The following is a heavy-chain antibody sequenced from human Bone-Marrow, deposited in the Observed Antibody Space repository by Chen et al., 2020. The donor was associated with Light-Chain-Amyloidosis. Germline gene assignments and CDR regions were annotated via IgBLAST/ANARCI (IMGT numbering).Heavy chain of an antibody. CDR1: GFTLTTYW. CDR2: INEDGGTT. D-gene: IGHD2-15*01. Sequence: EVQVVESGGGLVQPGGSLRLSCAASGFTLTTYWMHWVRQAPGKGLVWVSRINEDGGTTNYAESVRGRFTISRDTAKNILYLQMNSLRAEDTALYYCAKDFGGRDDYCGQGTLVTVSS. V-gene: IGHV3-74*01. J-gene: IGHJ4*02. CDR3: AKDFGGRDDY.